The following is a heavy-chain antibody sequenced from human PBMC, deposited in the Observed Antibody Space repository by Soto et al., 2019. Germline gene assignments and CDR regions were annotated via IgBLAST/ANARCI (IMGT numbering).Heavy chain of an antibody. V-gene: IGHV1-3*01. CDR3: ARDCTYCGGDTGREAFDI. D-gene: IGHD2-21*01. CDR2: MIAGNGNT. Sequence: QVRLEQSGADVKTPGASVKGSCQASGYTFNIYAIHWVRQAPGQRPEWMGWMIAGNGNTEYSPKFHGRVTMTRDRYARAAYMELSGLTSEDTAVYYCARDCTYCGGDTGREAFDIWGQGTMVTVS. J-gene: IGHJ3*02. CDR1: GYTFNIYA.